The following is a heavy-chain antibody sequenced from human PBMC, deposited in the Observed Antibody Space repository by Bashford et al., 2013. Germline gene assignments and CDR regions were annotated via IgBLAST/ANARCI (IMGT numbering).Heavy chain of an antibody. Sequence: SVKVSCKASGGTFSSYAISWVRQAPGQGLEWMGGIIPIFGTANYAQKFQGRVTITADESTSTAYMELSSLRSEDTAVYYCARPGGEYGSTNWFDPWGQGTLVTVSS. CDR3: ARPGGEYGSTNWFDP. J-gene: IGHJ5*02. D-gene: IGHD4/OR15-4a*01. CDR2: IIPIFGTA. CDR1: GGTFSSYA. V-gene: IGHV1-69*13.